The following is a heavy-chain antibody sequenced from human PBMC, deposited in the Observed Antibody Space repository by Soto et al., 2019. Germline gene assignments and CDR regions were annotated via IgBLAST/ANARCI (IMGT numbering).Heavy chain of an antibody. D-gene: IGHD3-9*01. CDR2: IYHSGST. Sequence: QLQLKESGSRLVKPSQTLSLTCGVSGGTISSDGYSWSWIRQPPGKGLEWIGYIYHSGSTYYNPSLKSRVTVSADRSRKQLSLKLTAVTAADTAMYFCARTSYDILTGRLDAFDIWGQGTMVTVSS. J-gene: IGHJ3*02. CDR1: GGTISSDGYS. CDR3: ARTSYDILTGRLDAFDI. V-gene: IGHV4-30-2*01.